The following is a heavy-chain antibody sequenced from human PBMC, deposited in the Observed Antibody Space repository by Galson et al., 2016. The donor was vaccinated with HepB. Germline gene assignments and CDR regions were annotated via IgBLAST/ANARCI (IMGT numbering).Heavy chain of an antibody. Sequence: SLRLSCAASGFTFSDYYMTWIRQAPGKGLEWVSYISSRSSYTNYADSLKGRFTISRDNAKNSLYLQMNSLRADDTAVFYCAKEPLNYNDNSGYSGYFDYWGQGNLVTVSS. V-gene: IGHV3-11*03. CDR1: GFTFSDYY. J-gene: IGHJ4*02. D-gene: IGHD3-22*01. CDR2: ISSRSSYT. CDR3: AKEPLNYNDNSGYSGYFDY.